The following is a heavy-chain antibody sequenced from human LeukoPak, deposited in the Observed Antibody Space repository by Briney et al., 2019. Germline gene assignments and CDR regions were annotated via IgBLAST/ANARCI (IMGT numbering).Heavy chain of an antibody. J-gene: IGHJ6*02. V-gene: IGHV4-34*01. Sequence: PSETLSLTCAVYGGSFSGYYWSWIRQPPGKGLEWIGEINHSGSTNYNPSLKSRVTISVDTSKHQFSLKLSSVTAADTAVYYCARGLRLGIPYYYYGMDVWGQGTTVTVSS. CDR1: GGSFSGYY. CDR2: INHSGST. D-gene: IGHD7-27*01. CDR3: ARGLRLGIPYYYYGMDV.